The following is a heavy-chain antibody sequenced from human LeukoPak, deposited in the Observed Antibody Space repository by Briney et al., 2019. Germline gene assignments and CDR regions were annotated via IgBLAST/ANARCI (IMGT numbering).Heavy chain of an antibody. CDR1: GYSFTSYW. D-gene: IGHD2-2*01. Sequence: GESLKISCKGSGYSFTSYWISWVRQMPGKGLEWMGRIDPSDSYTNYSPSFQGHVTISADKSISTAYLQWSSLKASDTAMYYCARQDPRRYATSHWFDPWGQGTLVTVSS. V-gene: IGHV5-10-1*01. CDR3: ARQDPRRYATSHWFDP. CDR2: IDPSDSYT. J-gene: IGHJ5*02.